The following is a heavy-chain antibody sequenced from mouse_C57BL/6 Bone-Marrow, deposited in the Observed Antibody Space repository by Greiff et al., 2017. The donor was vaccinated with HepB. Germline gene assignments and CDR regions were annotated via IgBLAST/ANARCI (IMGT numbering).Heavy chain of an antibody. V-gene: IGHV1-85*01. D-gene: IGHD4-1*01. CDR3: ARPNWEDYYAMDY. CDR2: IYPRDGST. J-gene: IGHJ4*01. CDR1: GYTFTSYD. Sequence: QVQLQQSGPELVKPGASVKLSCKASGYTFTSYDINWVKQRAGQGLEWIGWIYPRDGSTKYNEKLKGKATLTVDTTSSTAYMETHSLTSEDSAVYFCARPNWEDYYAMDYWGQGTSVTVSS.